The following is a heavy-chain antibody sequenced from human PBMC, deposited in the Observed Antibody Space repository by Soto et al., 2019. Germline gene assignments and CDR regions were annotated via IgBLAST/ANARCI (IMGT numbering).Heavy chain of an antibody. CDR2: IYSGGFT. Sequence: GGSLRLSCAASGFTVSRNYMSWVRQAPGKGLEWVSVIYSGGFTYYADSVRGRFTISRDNSKNTLYLQMNSVRAGDTAVYYCARTHSGTLFYFDSWGQGTLVTVSS. V-gene: IGHV3-53*01. J-gene: IGHJ4*02. CDR1: GFTVSRNY. CDR3: ARTHSGTLFYFDS. D-gene: IGHD1-26*01.